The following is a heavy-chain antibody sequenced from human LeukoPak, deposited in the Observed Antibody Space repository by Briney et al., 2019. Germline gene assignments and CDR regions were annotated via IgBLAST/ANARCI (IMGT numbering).Heavy chain of an antibody. CDR2: ISYDGSNK. CDR3: AREQDLGYFDY. Sequence: GGSLRLSCAASGFTFSSYGMHWVRQAPGKGLEWVAVISYDGSNKYYADSVKGRFTISRDNSKNTLYLQMNSLRAEDTAVYYCAREQDLGYFDYWGQGTLVTVSS. CDR1: GFTFSSYG. D-gene: IGHD3-16*01. J-gene: IGHJ4*02. V-gene: IGHV3-30*03.